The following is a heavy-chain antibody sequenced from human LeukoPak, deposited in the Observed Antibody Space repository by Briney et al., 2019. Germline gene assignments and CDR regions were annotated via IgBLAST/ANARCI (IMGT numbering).Heavy chain of an antibody. CDR1: GFTFSSYG. CDR2: IWYDGSNK. Sequence: GGSLRLSCAASGFTFSSYGMHWVRQVPGKGLEWVAVIWYDGSNKYYADSVKGRFTISRDNSKNTLYLQMNSLRAEDTAVYYCARDPAYCGGDCYSGFDYWGQGTLVTVSS. J-gene: IGHJ4*02. CDR3: ARDPAYCGGDCYSGFDY. D-gene: IGHD2-21*02. V-gene: IGHV3-33*01.